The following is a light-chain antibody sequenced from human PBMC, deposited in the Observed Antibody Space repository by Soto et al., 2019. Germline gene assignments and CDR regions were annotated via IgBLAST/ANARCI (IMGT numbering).Light chain of an antibody. CDR3: QVWDASRDHLL. V-gene: IGLV3-21*02. CDR2: EDT. J-gene: IGLJ2*01. Sequence: SYELTQPPSVSVAPGQTATITCGGNTIGSKLVHWYQQRPGQAPVLVVFEDTHRPSGIPERFSGSNSGNTATLTITRVEAGDEADYYCQVWDASRDHLLFGGGTQLTVL. CDR1: TIGSKL.